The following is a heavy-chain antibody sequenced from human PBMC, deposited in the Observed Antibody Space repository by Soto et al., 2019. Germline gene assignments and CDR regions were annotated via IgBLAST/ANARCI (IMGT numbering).Heavy chain of an antibody. CDR1: GFTFSSYG. CDR2: IWYDGSNK. CDR3: ARDHSSSYHHSNMGYYYGMDV. D-gene: IGHD6-13*01. V-gene: IGHV3-33*01. Sequence: PGWSLRLSCAASGFTFSSYGMHWVRQAPGKGLEWVAVIWYDGSNKYYADSVKGRFTISRDNSKNTLYLQMNSLRAEDTAVYYCARDHSSSYHHSNMGYYYGMDVWGQGTTVTVSS. J-gene: IGHJ6*02.